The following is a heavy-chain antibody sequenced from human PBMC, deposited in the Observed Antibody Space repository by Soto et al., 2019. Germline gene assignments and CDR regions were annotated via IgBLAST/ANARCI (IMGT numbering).Heavy chain of an antibody. CDR2: ISFSSTNI. Sequence: EVQLVESGGGLVKPGGSLTLSCAASGFTFSSYTMTWVRQAPGKGLEWVSSISFSSTNIHYTDSIKGRFNISRDNAKNSLYLKMNSLRAEDTAVYYCARGAGDLPYWGQGTLVTVSS. CDR1: GFTFSSYT. V-gene: IGHV3-21*01. J-gene: IGHJ4*02. CDR3: ARGAGDLPY. D-gene: IGHD7-27*01.